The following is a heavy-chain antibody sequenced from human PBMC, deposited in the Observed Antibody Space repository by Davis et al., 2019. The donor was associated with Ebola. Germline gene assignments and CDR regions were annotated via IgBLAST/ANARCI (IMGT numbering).Heavy chain of an antibody. V-gene: IGHV3-53*01. CDR3: PVGHYSSPNG. J-gene: IGHJ4*02. CDR2: MSNTGET. Sequence: PGGSLRLSCLASHYDVGSNFLSWVRQAPGKGLEWISVMSNTGETYYIESVRGRFTISRDNSKNTFYLQMNSLRAEDTAVYYCPVGHYSSPNGWGQGVLVTVSS. D-gene: IGHD4-11*01. CDR1: HYDVGSNF.